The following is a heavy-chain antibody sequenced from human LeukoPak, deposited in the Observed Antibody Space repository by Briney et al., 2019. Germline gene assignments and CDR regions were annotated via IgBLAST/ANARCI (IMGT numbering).Heavy chain of an antibody. V-gene: IGHV1-2*06. J-gene: IGHJ6*02. CDR3: AREKVRQSGMDV. CDR1: GYAFTGYY. CDR2: INPNSGGT. Sequence: ASVKVSCKASGYAFTGYYMHWVRQAPGQGLEWMGRINPNSGGTNYAQKFQGRVTMTRDTSISTAYMELSRLRSDDTAVYYCAREKVRQSGMDVWGQGTTVTVSS. D-gene: IGHD2-2*01.